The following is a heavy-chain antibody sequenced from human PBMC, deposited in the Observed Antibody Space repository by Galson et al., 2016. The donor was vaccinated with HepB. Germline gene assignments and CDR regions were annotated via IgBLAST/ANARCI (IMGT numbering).Heavy chain of an antibody. V-gene: IGHV4/OR15-8*02. D-gene: IGHD1-26*01. J-gene: IGHJ4*02. CDR2: TSHRRET. CDR1: GDSISSRNW. CDR3: ARDAEYGNHVWAFDY. Sequence: SETLSLTCAVFGDSISSRNWWTWVRQAPGRGLEWIGETSHRRETNYNPSLRSRVSISMDASMNQFSMRLTSVTAADTALYYCARDAEYGNHVWAFDYWGQGILVTVSS.